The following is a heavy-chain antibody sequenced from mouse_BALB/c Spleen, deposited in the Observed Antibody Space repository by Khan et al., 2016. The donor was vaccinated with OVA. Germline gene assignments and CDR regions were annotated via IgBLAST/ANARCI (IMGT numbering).Heavy chain of an antibody. CDR3: TRLGYYDGSGGLAY. V-gene: IGHV5-6*01. CDR2: ISTGGSYT. J-gene: IGHJ3*01. CDR1: GFTFSTFG. D-gene: IGHD1-1*01. Sequence: EVELVESGGDLVKPGGSLKLSCAASGFTFSTFGMSWVRQPPDKRLEWVATISTGGSYTYYPDIVKGRFTISRDNAKNTLDLQMSSLKSEDTAMYECTRLGYYDGSGGLAYWGQGTLVTVSA.